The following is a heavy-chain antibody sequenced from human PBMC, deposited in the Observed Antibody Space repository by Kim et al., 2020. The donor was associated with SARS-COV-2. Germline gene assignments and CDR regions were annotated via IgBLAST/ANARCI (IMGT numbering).Heavy chain of an antibody. D-gene: IGHD3-10*01. CDR1: GYSFTSYW. CDR2: IYPGDSDT. V-gene: IGHV5-51*01. Sequence: GESLKISCKGSGYSFTSYWIGWVRQMPGKGLEWMGIIYPGDSDTRYSPSFQGQVTISADKSISTAYLQWSSLKASDTAMYYCARFLGSQTHVDRANWFDPWGQGTLVTVSS. J-gene: IGHJ5*02. CDR3: ARFLGSQTHVDRANWFDP.